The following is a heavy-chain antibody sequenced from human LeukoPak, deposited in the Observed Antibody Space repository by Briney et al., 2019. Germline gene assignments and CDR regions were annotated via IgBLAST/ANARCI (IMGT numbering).Heavy chain of an antibody. CDR3: ARHENIIMVPTAHAFDY. D-gene: IGHD2/OR15-2a*01. V-gene: IGHV4-39*01. Sequence: SETLSLTCTDSGRSISSSNYYWGWIRQPPGKGLERIESIYYSRSTYYNPSLKSRASISVNTSKNRFSLNVNSVTAADTAVYFCARHENIIMVPTAHAFDYWGQGALVTVSS. CDR1: GRSISSSNYY. J-gene: IGHJ4*02. CDR2: IYYSRST.